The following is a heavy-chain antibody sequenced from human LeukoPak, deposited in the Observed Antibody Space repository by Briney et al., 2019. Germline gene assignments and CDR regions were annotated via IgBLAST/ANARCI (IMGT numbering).Heavy chain of an antibody. V-gene: IGHV4-39*07. J-gene: IGHJ4*02. CDR3: ARGNRSPYSGSSRWVDY. CDR1: GGSISSSSYY. D-gene: IGHD1-26*01. CDR2: IYYSGST. Sequence: SETLSLTCTVSGGSISSSSYYWGWIRQPPGKGLEWIGSIYYSGSTYYNPSLKSRVTISVDTSKNQFSLKLSSVTAADTAVYYCARGNRSPYSGSSRWVDYWGQGTLVTVSS.